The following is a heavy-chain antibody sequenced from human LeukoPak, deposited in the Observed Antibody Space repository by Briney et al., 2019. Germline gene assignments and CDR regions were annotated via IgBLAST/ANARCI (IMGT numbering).Heavy chain of an antibody. D-gene: IGHD3-10*01. CDR1: GGSISSSSYY. J-gene: IGHJ4*02. CDR3: ASNSVLLWFGELF. Sequence: SETLSLTCTVSGGSISSSSYYWGWIRQPPGKGLEWIGSIYYSGSTYYNPSLKGRVTISVDTSKNQFSLKLSSVTAADTAVYYCASNSVLLWFGELFWGQGTLVTVSS. V-gene: IGHV4-39*01. CDR2: IYYSGST.